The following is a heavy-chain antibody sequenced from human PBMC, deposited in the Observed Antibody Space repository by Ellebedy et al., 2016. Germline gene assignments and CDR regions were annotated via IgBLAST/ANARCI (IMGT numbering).Heavy chain of an antibody. CDR3: ARGGDMANYYGSGFDY. CDR2: ISSSGSTI. CDR1: GFTFSDYY. J-gene: IGHJ4*02. Sequence: GGSLRLXXAASGFTFSDYYMSWIRQAPGKGLEWVSYISSSGSTIYYADSVKGRFTISRDNAKNSLYLQMNSLRAEDTAVYYCARGGDMANYYGSGFDYWGQGTLVTVSS. D-gene: IGHD3-10*01. V-gene: IGHV3-11*01.